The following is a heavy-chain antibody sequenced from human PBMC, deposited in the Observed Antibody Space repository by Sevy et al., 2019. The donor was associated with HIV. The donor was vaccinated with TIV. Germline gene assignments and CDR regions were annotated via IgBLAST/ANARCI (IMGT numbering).Heavy chain of an antibody. CDR2: ISGSGGST. CDR1: GFTFSSYA. D-gene: IGHD4-17*01. CDR3: AKCLTTVTTLGGYYYYGMDV. J-gene: IGHJ6*02. V-gene: IGHV3-23*01. Sequence: GGCLRLSCAASGFTFSSYAMSWVRQAPGKGLEWVSAISGSGGSTYYADSVKGRFTISRDNSKNSLYLQMNSLRAEDTAVYYSAKCLTTVTTLGGYYYYGMDVWGQGTTVTVSS.